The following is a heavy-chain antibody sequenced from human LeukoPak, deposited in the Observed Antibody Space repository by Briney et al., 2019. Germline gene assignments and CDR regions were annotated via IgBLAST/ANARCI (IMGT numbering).Heavy chain of an antibody. J-gene: IGHJ3*02. D-gene: IGHD6-19*01. V-gene: IGHV4-39*02. CDR3: ARLTALAGHRGAFDI. CDR2: IYYNGNT. CDR1: GGSIGGHTFY. Sequence: SESLSLTCNVSGGSIGGHTFYWDWTRQPPGKGLEWIATIYYNGNTFYNPSLKSRVAISIDMSKSHFSLHMSSVTAADSAVYYCARLTALAGHRGAFDIWGPGTMVTVSS.